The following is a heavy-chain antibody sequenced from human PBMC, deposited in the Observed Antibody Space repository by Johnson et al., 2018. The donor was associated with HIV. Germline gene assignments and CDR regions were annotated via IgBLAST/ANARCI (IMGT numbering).Heavy chain of an antibody. Sequence: QMLLVESGGGVVQPGRSLRLSCAASGFTFSSYAMHWVRQAPGKGLEWVAVISYDGSNKYYADSVKGRFTISRDNSKNTLYLQRNSLRAEATAVYYCARERNMVVVDDDAFDIWGQGTMVTVSS. CDR3: ARERNMVVVDDDAFDI. J-gene: IGHJ3*02. CDR2: ISYDGSNK. D-gene: IGHD3-22*01. V-gene: IGHV3-30-3*01. CDR1: GFTFSSYA.